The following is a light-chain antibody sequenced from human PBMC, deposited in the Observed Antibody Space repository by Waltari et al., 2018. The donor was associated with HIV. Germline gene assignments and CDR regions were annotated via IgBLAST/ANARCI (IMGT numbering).Light chain of an antibody. CDR1: SSDVGDYDF. CDR2: EVN. Sequence: QSALTQPPSASGSPGQSVTISCSGTSSDVGDYDFVSWYQQHPGKVPKLILYEVNNRPSGVPDRCSGSKSGHTASLTVSGLQADDEADYYCSSYAGSNNVVFGGGTKLTVL. CDR3: SSYAGSNNVV. V-gene: IGLV2-8*01. J-gene: IGLJ2*01.